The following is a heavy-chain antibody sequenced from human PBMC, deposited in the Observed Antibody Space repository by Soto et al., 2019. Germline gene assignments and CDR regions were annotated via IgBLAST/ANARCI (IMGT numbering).Heavy chain of an antibody. CDR1: GGSITSGAYY. V-gene: IGHV4-31*11. CDR2: IHYSGLT. Sequence: SATLSRICAVSGGSITSGAYYWTGIRQHPGKVLEWIAYIHYSGLTYYNPSLKSRVTISVDTSNNQFSLKLSSVTAADTVVYYCARYYFDSSGYSNWFDPWGQGTLVTVSS. CDR3: ARYYFDSSGYSNWFDP. J-gene: IGHJ5*02. D-gene: IGHD3-22*01.